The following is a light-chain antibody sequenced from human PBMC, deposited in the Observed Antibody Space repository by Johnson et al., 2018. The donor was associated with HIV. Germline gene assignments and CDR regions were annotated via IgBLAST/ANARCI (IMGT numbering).Light chain of an antibody. CDR3: GTWDSSLSAYV. V-gene: IGLV1-51*02. CDR2: ENN. J-gene: IGLJ1*01. CDR1: SSNIGNNY. Sequence: QSVLTQPPSVSAAPGQKVTISCSGSSSNIGNNYVSWYQQLPGTAPKLLIYENNKRPSGIPDRFSGSKSGTSATLGITGLPTAYAADYYCGTWDSSLSAYVVGIAAKVTFL.